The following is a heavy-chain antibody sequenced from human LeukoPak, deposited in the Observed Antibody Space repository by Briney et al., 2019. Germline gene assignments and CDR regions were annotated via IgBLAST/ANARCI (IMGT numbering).Heavy chain of an antibody. J-gene: IGHJ6*03. CDR1: GYTFTSYD. V-gene: IGHV1-8*01. D-gene: IGHD3-22*01. Sequence: ASVKVSCKASGYTFTSYDINWVRQATGQGLEWMGWMNPNSGSTGYAQKFQGRVTMTRNTSISTAYMELSSLRSEDTAVYYCAREGYYDTSGYHYMDVWGKGTTVTVSS. CDR3: AREGYYDTSGYHYMDV. CDR2: MNPNSGST.